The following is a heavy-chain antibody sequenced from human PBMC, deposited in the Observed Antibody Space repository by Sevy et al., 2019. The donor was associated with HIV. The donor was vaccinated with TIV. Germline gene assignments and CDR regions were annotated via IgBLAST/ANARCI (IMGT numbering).Heavy chain of an antibody. J-gene: IGHJ4*02. V-gene: IGHV1-69*13. D-gene: IGHD5-18*01. Sequence: ASVKVSCKASGGTFSSYAISWVRQAPGQGLEWMGGIIPIFGTANYAQKFQGRVTITAEESTSTTYMELSSLRSEDTAVYFCARGITSMFGGGYYFDYWGQGTLVTVSS. CDR3: ARGITSMFGGGYYFDY. CDR2: IIPIFGTA. CDR1: GGTFSSYA.